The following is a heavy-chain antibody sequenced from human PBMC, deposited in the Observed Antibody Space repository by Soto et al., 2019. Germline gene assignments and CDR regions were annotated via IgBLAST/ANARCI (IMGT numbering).Heavy chain of an antibody. CDR2: IIPIFGTA. CDR1: GYTFTSYY. J-gene: IGHJ6*02. Sequence: ASVKVSCKASGYTFTSYYMHWVRQAPGQGLEWMGGIIPIFGTANYAQKFQGRVTITADESTSTAYMELSSLRSEDTAVYYCARDGGYDFWSGYTREVYYYYGMDVWGQGTTVTVSS. V-gene: IGHV1-69*13. D-gene: IGHD3-3*01. CDR3: ARDGGYDFWSGYTREVYYYYGMDV.